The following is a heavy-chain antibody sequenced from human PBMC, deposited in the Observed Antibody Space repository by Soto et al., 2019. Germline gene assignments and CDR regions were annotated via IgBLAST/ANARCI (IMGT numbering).Heavy chain of an antibody. V-gene: IGHV3-30-3*01. CDR3: AGADAWALPGYRFDY. Sequence: QAQLVESGGGVVQPGRSLRLSCAASGFTFSSYAMHWVRQAPGKGLEWVAVISYDGSEKHHADSVKGRFTISRDNSKNTLYLQMDSRRPEDTAVDYCAGADAWALPGYRFDYWGQGTLITVSS. CDR1: GFTFSSYA. D-gene: IGHD3-16*02. CDR2: ISYDGSEK. J-gene: IGHJ4*02.